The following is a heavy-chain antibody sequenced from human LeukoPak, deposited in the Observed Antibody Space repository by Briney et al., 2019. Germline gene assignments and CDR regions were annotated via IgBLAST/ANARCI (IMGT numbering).Heavy chain of an antibody. J-gene: IGHJ4*02. CDR1: GFTFSSYE. CDR2: ISSSGSTI. D-gene: IGHD6-19*01. V-gene: IGHV3-48*03. CDR3: ARDRTDSSGWYVSSQYYFDY. Sequence: GGSLRLSCAASGFTFSSYEMNWVRQAPGKGLEWVSYISSSGSTIYYADSVKGRFTISRDNAKNSLYLQMNCLRAEDTAVYYCARDRTDSSGWYVSSQYYFDYWGQGTLVTVSS.